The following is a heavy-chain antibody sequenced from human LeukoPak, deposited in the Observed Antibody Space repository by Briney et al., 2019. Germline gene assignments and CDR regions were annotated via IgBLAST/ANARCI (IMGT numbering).Heavy chain of an antibody. CDR1: GYTFTSSG. Sequence: ASVKVSCKASGYTFTSSGISWVRQAPGQGLEWMGWISAYNGNTNYAQKLQGRVTMTTDTSTSTAYMELRSLRSDDTAVYYCARGGGLRLAWYYYYGMDVWGQGTTVTVSS. V-gene: IGHV1-18*01. D-gene: IGHD4-17*01. CDR3: ARGGGLRLAWYYYYGMDV. CDR2: ISAYNGNT. J-gene: IGHJ6*02.